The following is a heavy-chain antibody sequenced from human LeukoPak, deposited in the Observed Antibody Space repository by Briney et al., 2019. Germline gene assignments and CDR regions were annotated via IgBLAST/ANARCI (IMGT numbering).Heavy chain of an antibody. CDR2: IWYDGSNK. CDR1: GFTFSSYG. Sequence: PGRSLRLSCAASGFTFSSYGMHWVRQAPGKGLEWVAVIWYDGSNKYYADSVKGRFTISRDNSKNTLYLQMNSLRAEDTAVYYCAREGFWSGYATYYYYYYMDVWGKGTTVTVSS. V-gene: IGHV3-33*01. CDR3: AREGFWSGYATYYYYYYMDV. D-gene: IGHD3-3*01. J-gene: IGHJ6*03.